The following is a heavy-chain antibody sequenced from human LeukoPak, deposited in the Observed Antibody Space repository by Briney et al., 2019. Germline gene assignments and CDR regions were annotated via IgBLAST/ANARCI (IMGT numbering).Heavy chain of an antibody. Sequence: ASVKVSCMASGYTFTGYYMHWVGQAAGQGLEWMGWSNPNSGGTNYVQKLQGWVTMTSDTSNRTAYMELSRLRSDDTALYYCARSYCSGGSCYEYWGQGTLVTVSS. J-gene: IGHJ4*02. V-gene: IGHV1-2*04. CDR1: GYTFTGYY. CDR2: SNPNSGGT. CDR3: ARSYCSGGSCYEY. D-gene: IGHD2-15*01.